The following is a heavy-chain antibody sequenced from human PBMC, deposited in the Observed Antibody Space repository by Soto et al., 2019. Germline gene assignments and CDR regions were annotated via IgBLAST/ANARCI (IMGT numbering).Heavy chain of an antibody. CDR2: ISYDGSNK. D-gene: IGHD6-13*01. Sequence: GGSLRLSCAASGFTFSSYGMHWVRQAPGKGLEWVAVISYDGSNKYYADSVKGRFTISRDNSKNTLYLQMNSLRAEDTAVYYCAKVSVGGGIAADYWGQGTQVTVSS. CDR1: GFTFSSYG. J-gene: IGHJ4*02. V-gene: IGHV3-30*18. CDR3: AKVSVGGGIAADY.